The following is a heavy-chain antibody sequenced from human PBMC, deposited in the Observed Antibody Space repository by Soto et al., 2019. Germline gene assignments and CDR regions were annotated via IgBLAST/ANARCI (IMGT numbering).Heavy chain of an antibody. CDR3: ARAPAGFSTTPYEWFEP. CDR2: LDPNSGST. CDR1: GYTITGYF. D-gene: IGHD3-3*02. Sequence: ASVKVSCKASGYTITGYFIHWVRQAPGQGLEWMGWLDPNSGSTNYAQKFQGRITMTREKSINTAYMDLSSLTSDDTAVYYCARAPAGFSTTPYEWFEPWGQGTQVTGSS. V-gene: IGHV1-2*02. J-gene: IGHJ5*02.